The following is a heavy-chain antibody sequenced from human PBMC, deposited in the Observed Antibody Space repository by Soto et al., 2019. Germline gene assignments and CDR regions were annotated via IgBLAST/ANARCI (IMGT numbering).Heavy chain of an antibody. J-gene: IGHJ4*02. CDR2: ISYDGSNK. V-gene: IGHV3-30*18. CDR1: GFTFSSYG. D-gene: IGHD2-2*03. CDR3: AKGSGYCSSTSCEKFDY. Sequence: QVQLVESGGGVVQPGRSLRLSCAASGFTFSSYGMHWVRQAPGKGLEWVAVISYDGSNKYYADSVKGRFTISRVNSKNTLYLQMNSLRAEDTAVYYCAKGSGYCSSTSCEKFDYWGQGTLVTVSS.